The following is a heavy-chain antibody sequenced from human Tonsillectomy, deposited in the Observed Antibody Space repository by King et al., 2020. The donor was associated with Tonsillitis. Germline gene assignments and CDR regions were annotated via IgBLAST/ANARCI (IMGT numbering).Heavy chain of an antibody. J-gene: IGHJ4*02. D-gene: IGHD3-16*01. Sequence: VQLQESGPGLVKPSQTLSLTCAVSGGSISSGGYSWSWIRQPPGKGLEWIGYIQYNGSTYYNPSLKSRVTISVDTSKNQFSLKLSSVTAADTAVYYCASSLRLGECSSQLDYWGQGTLVTVSS. CDR1: GGSISSGGYS. CDR2: IQYNGST. V-gene: IGHV4-30-4*07. CDR3: ASSLRLGECSSQLDY.